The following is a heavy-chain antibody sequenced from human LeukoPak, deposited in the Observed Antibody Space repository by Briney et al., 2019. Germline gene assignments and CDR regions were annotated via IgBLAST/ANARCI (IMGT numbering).Heavy chain of an antibody. CDR2: IYYSGST. CDR3: ASTYYDILTGSLIPDY. Sequence: SETLSLTCAVYGGSFSGYYWSWIRQPPGKGLEWIGYIYYSGSTNYNPSLKSRVTISVDTSKNQFSLKLSSVTAADTAVYYCASTYYDILTGSLIPDYWGQGTLVTVSS. CDR1: GGSFSGYY. J-gene: IGHJ4*02. D-gene: IGHD3-9*01. V-gene: IGHV4-59*01.